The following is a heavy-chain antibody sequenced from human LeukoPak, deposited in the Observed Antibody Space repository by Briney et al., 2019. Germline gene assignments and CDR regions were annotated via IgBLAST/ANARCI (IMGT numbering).Heavy chain of an antibody. V-gene: IGHV3-23*01. CDR1: GFTFSSYA. Sequence: PGGSLRLSCAASGFTFSSYAMSWARQAPGKGLEWVSAISGSGGRTYYADSVKGRFTISRDNSKNTVYVQMNSLRAEDTAVYYCAKSTRGAVAGTRAFDIWGQGTMVTVSS. D-gene: IGHD6-19*01. CDR3: AKSTRGAVAGTRAFDI. J-gene: IGHJ3*02. CDR2: ISGSGGRT.